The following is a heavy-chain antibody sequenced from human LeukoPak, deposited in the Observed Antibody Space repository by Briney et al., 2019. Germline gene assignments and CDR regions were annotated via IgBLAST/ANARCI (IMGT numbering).Heavy chain of an antibody. J-gene: IGHJ5*02. CDR3: ARDLDGSGNYHWFDP. CDR2: INGDGSVT. V-gene: IGHV3-74*01. CDR1: GFTFSSYW. D-gene: IGHD3-10*01. Sequence: AGGSLRLSCAASGFTFSSYWMHWVRQAPGKGLVWVSRINGDGSVTTYADSVKGRFTISRDNAKDTLYLQLNSLRAEDTAVYYCARDLDGSGNYHWFDPWGQGTLVNVAS.